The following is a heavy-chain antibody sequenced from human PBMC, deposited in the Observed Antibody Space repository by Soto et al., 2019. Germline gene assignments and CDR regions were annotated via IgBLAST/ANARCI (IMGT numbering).Heavy chain of an antibody. D-gene: IGHD3-22*01. Sequence: SVKVSCKASGFTFTSSAMQWVRQARGQRLEWIGWIVVGSGNTNYAQKFQERVTITRDMSTSTAYMELSSLRSEDTAVYYCAAKTYYYDSSGYPHDTFDIWGQGTMVTVSS. V-gene: IGHV1-58*02. J-gene: IGHJ3*02. CDR2: IVVGSGNT. CDR3: AAKTYYYDSSGYPHDTFDI. CDR1: GFTFTSSA.